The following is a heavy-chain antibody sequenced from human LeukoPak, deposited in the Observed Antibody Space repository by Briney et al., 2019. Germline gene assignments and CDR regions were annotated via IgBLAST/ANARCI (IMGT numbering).Heavy chain of an antibody. D-gene: IGHD3-22*01. V-gene: IGHV3-21*04. CDR1: GFTFSTYT. Sequence: GGSLRLSCAASGFTFSTYTMNWVRQAPGKGLEWVSSISSSSSSIYYADSVKGRFSISRDNAKNSLYLQMNSLRSEDTAVYYCARGGYYYDSSGYYQWAPFDYWGQGTLVTVSS. CDR3: ARGGYYYDSSGYYQWAPFDY. CDR2: ISSSSSSI. J-gene: IGHJ4*02.